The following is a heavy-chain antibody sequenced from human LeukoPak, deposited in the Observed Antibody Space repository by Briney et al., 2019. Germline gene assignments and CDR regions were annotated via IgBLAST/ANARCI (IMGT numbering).Heavy chain of an antibody. Sequence: GGSLRLSCAASGFTFSSYAMNWVRQAPGKGLEWISSISGSGDNTYYADSVKGRFTISRDNSKNTLYLQMNSLRAEDTAVYYCAKDIRYFGYCSGGSCRYTFDYWGQGTLVTVSS. CDR3: AKDIRYFGYCSGGSCRYTFDY. D-gene: IGHD2-15*01. J-gene: IGHJ4*02. CDR1: GFTFSSYA. CDR2: ISGSGDNT. V-gene: IGHV3-23*01.